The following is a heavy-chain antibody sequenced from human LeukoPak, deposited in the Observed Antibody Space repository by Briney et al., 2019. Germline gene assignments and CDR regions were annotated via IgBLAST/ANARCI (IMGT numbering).Heavy chain of an antibody. J-gene: IGHJ4*02. CDR1: GGSISSGGYY. Sequence: PSQTLSLTCTVSGGSISSGGYYWSWIRQHTGKGLEWIGYIYYSGSTYYNPSLKSRVTISVDTSKNQFSLNLSSVTAADTAVYYCARSRQHVSTFDYWGQGTLVTVSS. D-gene: IGHD2-2*01. V-gene: IGHV4-31*03. CDR3: ARSRQHVSTFDY. CDR2: IYYSGST.